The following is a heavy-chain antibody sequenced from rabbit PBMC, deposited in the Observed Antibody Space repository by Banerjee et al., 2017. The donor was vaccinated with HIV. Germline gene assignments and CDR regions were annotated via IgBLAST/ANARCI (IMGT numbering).Heavy chain of an antibody. CDR2: IATGSGST. Sequence: QEQLVESGGGLVQPEGSLTLTCTVSGFSFSSSYYMCWVRQAPGKGLEWIGCIATGSGSTYYASWAKGRFPISRSTSLNTVTLQMTSLTAADTATYFCARGDDGNFGDGWGLWGPGTLVTVS. CDR1: GFSFSSSYY. J-gene: IGHJ4*01. V-gene: IGHV1S47*01. CDR3: ARGDDGNFGDGWGL. D-gene: IGHD5-1*01.